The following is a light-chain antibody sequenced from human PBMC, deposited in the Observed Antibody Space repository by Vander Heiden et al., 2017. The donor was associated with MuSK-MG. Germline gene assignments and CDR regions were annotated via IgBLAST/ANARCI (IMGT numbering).Light chain of an antibody. Sequence: DIQMTQSPSSLSASVGDRVTITCQASQDINKYLNWYQQKPGKAPKLLIYDASNLETGVPSRFSGSGSGTDFTFTISSLQPEDIATYYCQQYHNVPRTFGQGTKVEIK. CDR1: QDINKY. CDR2: DAS. CDR3: QQYHNVPRT. J-gene: IGKJ1*01. V-gene: IGKV1-33*01.